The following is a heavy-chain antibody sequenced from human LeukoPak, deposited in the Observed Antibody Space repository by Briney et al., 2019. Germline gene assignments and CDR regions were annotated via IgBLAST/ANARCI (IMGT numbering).Heavy chain of an antibody. V-gene: IGHV1-69*13. J-gene: IGHJ4*02. CDR2: IIPIFGTA. Sequence: GASVKVSCKASGGTFSSYAISWVRQAPGQGLEWMGGIIPIFGTANYAQKFQGRATITADESTSTAYMELSSLRSEDTAVYYCARDRVHYWGYYDSSGYYLGYWGQGTLVTVSS. CDR3: ARDRVHYWGYYDSSGYYLGY. CDR1: GGTFSSYA. D-gene: IGHD3-22*01.